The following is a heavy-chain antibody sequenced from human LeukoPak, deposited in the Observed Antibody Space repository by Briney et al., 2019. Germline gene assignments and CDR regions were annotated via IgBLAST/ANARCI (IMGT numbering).Heavy chain of an antibody. J-gene: IGHJ4*02. V-gene: IGHV1-8*01. Sequence: ASVQISCKASGYTFSNYDIHWVRQAPGQGLEWLGWMNPNNDDTNYAHHLQGRVTMTGNTSASTAYLELTSLRSEDTAVYYCARTQEGITYYLDSWGQGTLVIVSS. D-gene: IGHD1-26*01. CDR2: MNPNNDDT. CDR3: ARTQEGITYYLDS. CDR1: GYTFSNYD.